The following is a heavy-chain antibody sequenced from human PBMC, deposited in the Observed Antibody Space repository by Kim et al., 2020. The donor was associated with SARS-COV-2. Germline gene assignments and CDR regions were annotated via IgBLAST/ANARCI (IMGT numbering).Heavy chain of an antibody. J-gene: IGHJ5*02. CDR3: AKETGVAPNTYYFDP. Sequence: GGSLRLSCEASGFDFESRSMSWVRQVPGKGLEWVSSISWSSGTVTYVDSVKGRFATSRDNANNVLYLQMSSLKTDDTGIYFCAKETGVAPNTYYFDPWGPGRLVTVSS. D-gene: IGHD2-8*02. CDR2: ISWSSGTV. CDR1: GFDFESRS. V-gene: IGHV3-9*01.